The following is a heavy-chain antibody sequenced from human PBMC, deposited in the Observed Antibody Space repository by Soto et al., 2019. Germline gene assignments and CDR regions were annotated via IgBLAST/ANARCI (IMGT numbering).Heavy chain of an antibody. D-gene: IGHD2-2*02. CDR3: AREYTAWPLAYGLDV. Sequence: GGSLRLSCVGSGFTFSTYSINWVRQAPGKGLEWVSSISSRSDIYYADSVKGRFTISRDNAKNSVSLQMNSLRAEDTAVYYCAREYTAWPLAYGLDVWGQGTTVPSP. V-gene: IGHV3-21*01. CDR2: ISSRSDI. J-gene: IGHJ6*02. CDR1: GFTFSTYS.